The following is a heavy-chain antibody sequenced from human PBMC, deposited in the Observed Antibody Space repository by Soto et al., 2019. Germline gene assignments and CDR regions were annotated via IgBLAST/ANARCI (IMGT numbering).Heavy chain of an antibody. J-gene: IGHJ6*03. CDR1: GFSFSNYW. D-gene: IGHD2-2*01. V-gene: IGHV3-74*01. Sequence: HPGGSLRLSCAASGFSFSNYWMHWVRQAPGKGLVWVSRIKSDGSSTTYADSVKGRFTISRDNAKNTLYLQMNSLRAEDTAVYYCARDRCSSTSCQDYYYYYMDVWGKGTTVTVSS. CDR3: ARDRCSSTSCQDYYYYYMDV. CDR2: IKSDGSST.